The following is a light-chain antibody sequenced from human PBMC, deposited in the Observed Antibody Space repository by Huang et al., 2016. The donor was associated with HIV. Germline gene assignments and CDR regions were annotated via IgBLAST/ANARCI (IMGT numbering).Light chain of an antibody. J-gene: IGKJ1*01. Sequence: DIVMTQSPDSLAVSLGERDTINCKSSQSVLYSSNNKNYLAWYQQKPGQPPNLLIYWASTRESGVPDRFSGGGSGTDFTLTISSLQAEDVAVYYCQQYYSTRTFGQGTKVEIK. V-gene: IGKV4-1*01. CDR2: WAS. CDR1: QSVLYSSNNKNY. CDR3: QQYYSTRT.